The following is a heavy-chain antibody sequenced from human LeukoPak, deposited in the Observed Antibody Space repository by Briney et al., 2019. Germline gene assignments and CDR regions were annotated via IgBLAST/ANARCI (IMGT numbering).Heavy chain of an antibody. CDR3: AKDWGEYFDYVWGSFTSFDF. J-gene: IGHJ4*02. CDR1: GFTFMNYA. Sequence: GGSLRLSCATSGFTFMNYAMSWVRQAPGKGLEWVSGISGSGHRTYYADSVKGRFTISRDNSKNTLYLQMNSLRAEDTAVYYCAKDWGEYFDYVWGSFTSFDFWGQGTLVTVSS. V-gene: IGHV3-23*01. CDR2: ISGSGHRT. D-gene: IGHD3-16*01.